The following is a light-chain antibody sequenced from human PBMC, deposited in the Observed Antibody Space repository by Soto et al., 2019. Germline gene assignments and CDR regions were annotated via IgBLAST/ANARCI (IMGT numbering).Light chain of an antibody. V-gene: IGLV2-8*01. CDR1: GSDIGAYNF. J-gene: IGLJ3*02. Sequence: QAVLAQPPSAAGSPGQSGTISCTGSGSDIGAYNFVSWYQQHPGKAPKLMIFGVTERPSGVPDRFSGSKSGNTASLTVSGLQADDEAVYYCYTYAGRNIWVFGGGTQLTVL. CDR2: GVT. CDR3: YTYAGRNIWV.